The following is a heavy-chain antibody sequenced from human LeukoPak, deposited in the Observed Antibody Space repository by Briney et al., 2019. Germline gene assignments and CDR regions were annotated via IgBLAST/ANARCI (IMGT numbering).Heavy chain of an antibody. CDR2: INSDGSST. D-gene: IGHD6-19*01. V-gene: IGHV3-74*01. CDR3: ARVIAVADYYFDY. Sequence: PGGSLRLSCAASGFTFSSYWMHWVRQAPGKGLVWVSRINSDGSSTSYADSVKGRFTISRDNTKNTLYLQMNSLRAEDTAVYYCARVIAVADYYFDYWGQGTLVTVSS. CDR1: GFTFSSYW. J-gene: IGHJ4*02.